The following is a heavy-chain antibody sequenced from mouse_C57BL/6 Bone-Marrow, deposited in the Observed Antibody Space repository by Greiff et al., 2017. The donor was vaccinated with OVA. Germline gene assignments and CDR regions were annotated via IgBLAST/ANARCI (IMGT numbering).Heavy chain of an antibody. CDR3: ARNYYGSSAFDY. CDR1: GISITTGNYR. D-gene: IGHD1-1*01. V-gene: IGHV3-5*01. CDR2: IYYSGTI. J-gene: IGHJ2*01. Sequence: DVKLQESGPGLVKPSQTVFLTCTVTGISITTGNYRWSWIRQFPGNKLEWIGYIYYSGTITYNPSLTSRTTITRDTPKNQFFLEMNSLTAEDTATYYCARNYYGSSAFDYWGQGTTLTVSS.